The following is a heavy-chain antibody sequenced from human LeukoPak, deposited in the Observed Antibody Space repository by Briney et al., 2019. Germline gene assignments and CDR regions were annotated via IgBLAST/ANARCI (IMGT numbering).Heavy chain of an antibody. J-gene: IGHJ6*02. D-gene: IGHD3-9*01. V-gene: IGHV1-2*02. CDR3: AREERYFVWLFQYYYYGMDV. CDR2: INPNSGGT. CDR1: GYTFTGYY. Sequence: GASVKVSCKASGYTFTGYYMHWVRQAPGQGLEWMGWINPNSGGTNYAQKFQGRVTMTRDTSISTAYMELSRLRSDDTAVYYCAREERYFVWLFQYYYYGMDVWGQGTTVTVSS.